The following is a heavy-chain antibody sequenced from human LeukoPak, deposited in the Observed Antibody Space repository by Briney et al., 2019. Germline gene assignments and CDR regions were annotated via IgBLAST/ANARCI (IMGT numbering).Heavy chain of an antibody. Sequence: PSETLSLTCAVSGGSNSSGGYSWSWIRQPPGKGLEWIGYIYHSGSTNYNPSLKSRVTISVDTSKNQFSLKVSSVTAADTAVYYCARGLFHGSGLPYAMDVWGQGTTVTVSS. V-gene: IGHV4-30-2*01. CDR3: ARGLFHGSGLPYAMDV. CDR2: IYHSGST. J-gene: IGHJ6*02. CDR1: GGSNSSGGYS. D-gene: IGHD3-22*01.